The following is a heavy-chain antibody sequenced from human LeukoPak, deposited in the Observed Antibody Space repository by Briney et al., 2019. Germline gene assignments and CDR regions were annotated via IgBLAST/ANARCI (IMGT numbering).Heavy chain of an antibody. V-gene: IGHV3-21*01. CDR2: ISSSSSYI. CDR1: GFTFSSYS. CDR3: ARDLRWFGELLSAYFDY. Sequence: GGSLRLSCAASGFTFSSYSMNWVRQAPGKGLEWVSSISSSSSYIYYADSVKGRFTISRDNAKNSLYLQMNSLRAEDTAVYYCARDLRWFGELLSAYFDYWGQGTLVTVSS. J-gene: IGHJ4*02. D-gene: IGHD3-10*01.